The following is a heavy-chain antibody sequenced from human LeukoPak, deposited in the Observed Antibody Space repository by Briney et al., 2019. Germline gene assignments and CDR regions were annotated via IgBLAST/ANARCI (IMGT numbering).Heavy chain of an antibody. J-gene: IGHJ4*02. V-gene: IGHV4-59*01. CDR2: IYYSGST. D-gene: IGHD6-19*01. CDR1: GGSISSYY. CDR3: ARKVAVAGSPLDY. Sequence: PSETLSLTCTVSGGSISSYYWSWIRQPPGKGLEWIGYIYYSGSTNYNPSLKSRVTISVDTSKNQFSLKLSSVTAADTAVYYCARKVAVAGSPLDYWGQGTLVTVSS.